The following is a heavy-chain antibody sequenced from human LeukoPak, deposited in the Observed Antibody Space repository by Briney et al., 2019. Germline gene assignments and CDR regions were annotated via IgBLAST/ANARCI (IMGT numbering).Heavy chain of an antibody. CDR3: VRDKGGLPRVFDY. CDR1: GCTFSSHW. CDR2: IKQDESEK. Sequence: GGSLRLSRAASGCTFSSHWMSWIRQAPGKGLEWVANIKQDESEKFYVDSVKGRFTISRDNAKQSLYLQMDSLRAEDTAVYYCVRDKGGLPRVFDYWGQRTLVTVSS. J-gene: IGHJ4*02. D-gene: IGHD3-16*01. V-gene: IGHV3-7*01.